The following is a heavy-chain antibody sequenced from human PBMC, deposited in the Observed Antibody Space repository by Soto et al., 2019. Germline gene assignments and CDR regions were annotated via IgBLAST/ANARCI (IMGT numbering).Heavy chain of an antibody. Sequence: EVQLLESGGGLVQPGGSLRLSCAASGFTFSSYAMSWVRQAPGKGLAWVSAISGSGGSTYYADSVKGRFTISRDNSKNTLYLQMNSLRAEDTAVYYCATLLIAVAGTGHDYWGQGTLVTVSS. CDR2: ISGSGGST. CDR1: GFTFSSYA. D-gene: IGHD6-19*01. J-gene: IGHJ4*02. CDR3: ATLLIAVAGTGHDY. V-gene: IGHV3-23*01.